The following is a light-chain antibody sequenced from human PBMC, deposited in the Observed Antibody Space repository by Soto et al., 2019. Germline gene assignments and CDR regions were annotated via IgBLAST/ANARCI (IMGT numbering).Light chain of an antibody. CDR3: QHYNNWPLT. CDR2: GAS. CDR1: QSVSSN. V-gene: IGKV3D-15*01. J-gene: IGKJ1*01. Sequence: EIVMTQSPATLSVSPGKRVILSCWASQSVSSNLAWFQQKSGQAPRLLIYGASSRATGIPDRFSGSGSGTDFILTISRLEPEDFAVYYCQHYNNWPLTFGQGTKVDIK.